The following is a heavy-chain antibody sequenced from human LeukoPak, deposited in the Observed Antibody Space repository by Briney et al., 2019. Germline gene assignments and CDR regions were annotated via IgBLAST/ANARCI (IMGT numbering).Heavy chain of an antibody. J-gene: IGHJ6*03. CDR2: IYYSGST. V-gene: IGHV4-39*07. CDR3: ARGESLVVYSNYYYYMDV. CDR1: GGSISSSIYY. D-gene: IGHD2-2*01. Sequence: PSETLSLTCSVSGGSISSSIYYWGWIRQPPGKGLEWIGSIYYSGSTYFNPSLKSRVTISVDTSKNQFSLKLSSVTAADTAVYYCARGESLVVYSNYYYYMDVWGKGTTVTVSS.